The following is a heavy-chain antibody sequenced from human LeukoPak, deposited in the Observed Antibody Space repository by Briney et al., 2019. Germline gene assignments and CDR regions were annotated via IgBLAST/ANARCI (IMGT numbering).Heavy chain of an antibody. J-gene: IGHJ4*02. CDR2: ISSSGSTI. Sequence: GGSLRLSCAASGFTFSDYYMSWVRQAPGKGLEWVSYISSSGSTIYYADSVKGRFTISRDNAKNSLYLQMNSLRAEDTAVYYCARDRLRIFGVVTYMFDYWGQGTLVTVSS. CDR3: ARDRLRIFGVVTYMFDY. V-gene: IGHV3-11*01. D-gene: IGHD3-3*01. CDR1: GFTFSDYY.